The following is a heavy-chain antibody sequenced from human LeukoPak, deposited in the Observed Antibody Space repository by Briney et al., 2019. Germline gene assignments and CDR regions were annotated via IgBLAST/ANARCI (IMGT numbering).Heavy chain of an antibody. J-gene: IGHJ4*02. CDR2: TKPDGSAE. CDR1: GFSFRNYW. D-gene: IGHD2-15*01. Sequence: RGSLRLSCAASGFSFRNYWMGWVRQAPGKGLEWVANTKPDGSAEYYADSVRGRFTASRDNANNLLYLQMNRLRAEDTAVYYCARDGGLHTNFDYWGQGTLLTVSS. CDR3: ARDGGLHTNFDY. V-gene: IGHV3-7*01.